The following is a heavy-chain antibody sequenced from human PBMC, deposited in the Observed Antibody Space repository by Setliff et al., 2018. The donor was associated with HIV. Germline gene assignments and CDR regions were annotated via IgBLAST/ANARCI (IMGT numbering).Heavy chain of an antibody. Sequence: PGGSLRLSCEASGFTLRSYAMYWVRQAPGKGLEWVAGISGAGATTYYADSVKGRFTISRDNSKDTLYLQMNSLRAEDTAVYYCAKDGYSDYLNSYFDYWGRGTLVTVSS. CDR1: GFTLRSYA. J-gene: IGHJ4*02. V-gene: IGHV3-23*01. CDR2: ISGAGATT. CDR3: AKDGYSDYLNSYFDY. D-gene: IGHD4-17*01.